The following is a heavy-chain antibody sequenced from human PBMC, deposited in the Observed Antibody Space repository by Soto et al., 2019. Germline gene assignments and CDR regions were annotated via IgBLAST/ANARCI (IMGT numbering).Heavy chain of an antibody. CDR2: IYYSGST. CDR3: AIMIRYFDWLLGYDQIWSGMFDP. Sequence: SETLSLTCTVSGGSISSGGYYWSWIRQHPGKGLEWIGYIYYSGSTYYNPSLKSRVTISVDTSKNQFSLKLSSVTAADTAVYYCAIMIRYFDWLLGYDQIWSGMFDPWGQGTLVTVSS. J-gene: IGHJ5*02. V-gene: IGHV4-31*03. CDR1: GGSISSGGYY. D-gene: IGHD3-9*01.